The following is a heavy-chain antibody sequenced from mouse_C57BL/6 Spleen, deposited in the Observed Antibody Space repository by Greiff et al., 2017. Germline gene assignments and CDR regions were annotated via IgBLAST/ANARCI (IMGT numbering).Heavy chain of an antibody. CDR3: ARYGKDAMDY. CDR2: IYPGSGST. Sequence: QVQLPQPGAELVKPGASVKMSCKASGYTFTSYWITWVKQRPGQGLEWIGDIYPGSGSTNYNDKFKGKATLTLDTSSSTANLQLSSLTSEDSAVYYCARYGKDAMDYWGQGTSVTVSS. J-gene: IGHJ4*01. D-gene: IGHD2-1*01. CDR1: GYTFTSYW. V-gene: IGHV1-55*01.